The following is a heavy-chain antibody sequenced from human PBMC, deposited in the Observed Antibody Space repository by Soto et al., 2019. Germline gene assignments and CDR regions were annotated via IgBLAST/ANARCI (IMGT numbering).Heavy chain of an antibody. CDR3: ARALYDYVWGSPPVPDY. CDR1: GFTFSSYE. D-gene: IGHD3-16*01. CDR2: ISSSGSTI. Sequence: GGSLRLSCAASGFTFSSYEMNWVRQAPGKGLEWVSYISSSGSTIYYADSVKGRFTISRDNAKNSLYLQMNSLRAEDTAVYYCARALYDYVWGSPPVPDYWGQGTLVTVSS. J-gene: IGHJ4*02. V-gene: IGHV3-48*03.